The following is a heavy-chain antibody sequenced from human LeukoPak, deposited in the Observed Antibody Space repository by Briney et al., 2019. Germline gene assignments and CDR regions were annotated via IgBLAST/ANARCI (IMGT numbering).Heavy chain of an antibody. V-gene: IGHV4-59*01. J-gene: IGHJ4*02. CDR1: GGSMSNYY. CDR2: VYYRGST. Sequence: SETLSLTCTVSGGSMSNYYWTWIRQPPGKGLEWLGYVYYRGSTNYNPSLKSRVTISVDTSENQFSLKLSSVTAADTAAYYCARVAYYYDTATYYNPAHLDFWGQGALVTVSS. CDR3: ARVAYYYDTATYYNPAHLDF. D-gene: IGHD3-10*01.